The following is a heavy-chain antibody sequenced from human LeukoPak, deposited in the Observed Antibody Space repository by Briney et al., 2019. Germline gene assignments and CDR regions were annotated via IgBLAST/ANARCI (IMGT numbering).Heavy chain of an antibody. CDR2: IYPADSNP. CDR1: GYTFSTYW. J-gene: IGHJ4*02. D-gene: IGHD1-1*01. Sequence: GESLKISCKGSGYTFSTYWIGWVRQMPGKGLEWMGIIYPADSNPRYSPSFQGQVTISSDKSTSTAYLQWSSLKASDSAMYYCVRHGLGTNWFGFDYWGQGTLVTVSS. V-gene: IGHV5-51*01. CDR3: VRHGLGTNWFGFDY.